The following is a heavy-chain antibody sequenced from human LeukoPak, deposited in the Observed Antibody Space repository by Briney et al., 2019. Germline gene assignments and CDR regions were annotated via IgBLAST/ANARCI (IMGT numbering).Heavy chain of an antibody. CDR3: ASGSSGWYQTPGNFDY. J-gene: IGHJ4*02. CDR1: GYTFTSYN. D-gene: IGHD6-19*01. Sequence: ASVKVSCKASGYTFTSYNLHWVRQAPGQGLEWMGWINTNTGNPTYGQGFTGRFVFSLDTSVSTAYLQISSLKAEDTAVYYCASGSSGWYQTPGNFDYWGQGTLVTVSS. V-gene: IGHV7-4-1*02. CDR2: INTNTGNP.